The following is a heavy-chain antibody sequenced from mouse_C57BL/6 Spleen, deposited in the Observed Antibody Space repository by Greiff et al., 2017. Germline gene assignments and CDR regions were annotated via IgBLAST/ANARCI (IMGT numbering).Heavy chain of an antibody. D-gene: IGHD3-2*02. Sequence: QVQLQESGAELVRPGASVKLSCKASGYPFTDHYINWVKQRPGQGLEWIARIYPGSGNTYYNEKFKGKATLTAEKPSSTAYMQLSSLTSEDSAVYFCARGGQLRLPCYYAMGYWGQGTSVTVSS. CDR3: ARGGQLRLPCYYAMGY. CDR2: IYPGSGNT. J-gene: IGHJ4*01. V-gene: IGHV1-76*01. CDR1: GYPFTDHY.